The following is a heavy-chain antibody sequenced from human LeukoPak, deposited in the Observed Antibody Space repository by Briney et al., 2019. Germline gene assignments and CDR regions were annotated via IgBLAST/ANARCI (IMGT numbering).Heavy chain of an antibody. V-gene: IGHV1-46*01. Sequence: GASVKVSCKASGYTFTSYYMHWVRQAPGQGLEWMGIINPSGGSTTYAQKFQGRVTMTRDTSTSTVYMELSSLRSEDTAVYYCARELPLTIFGVVTNPMDVWGQGTTVTVSS. CDR3: ARELPLTIFGVVTNPMDV. CDR2: INPSGGST. CDR1: GYTFTSYY. D-gene: IGHD3-3*01. J-gene: IGHJ6*02.